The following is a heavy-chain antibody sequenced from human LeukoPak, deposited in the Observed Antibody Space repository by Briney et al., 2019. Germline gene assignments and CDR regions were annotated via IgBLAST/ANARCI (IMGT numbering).Heavy chain of an antibody. V-gene: IGHV1-2*02. Sequence: GASVKVSCKASGYTFTGYYMHWVRQAPGQGLEWMGWINPNSGGTNYAQKFQGRVTMTRDTSISTAYMELSRLRSDDTAVYYCARVPFVGDRPYYFDYWGQGTLVTVSS. CDR2: INPNSGGT. CDR1: GYTFTGYY. CDR3: ARVPFVGDRPYYFDY. D-gene: IGHD2-15*01. J-gene: IGHJ4*02.